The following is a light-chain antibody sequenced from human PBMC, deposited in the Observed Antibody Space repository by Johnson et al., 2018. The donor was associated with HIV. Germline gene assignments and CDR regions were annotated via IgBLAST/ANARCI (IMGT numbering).Light chain of an antibody. Sequence: QSVLTQPPSVSAAPGQKVTISCSGSSSNIGNNYVSWYQQLPGTAPKLLIYENNKRPSGIPDRFSGFKSGTSATLGITRLQTGDEADYYCGTWDSSLSAYVFGPGTNVTVL. V-gene: IGLV1-51*02. CDR1: SSNIGNNY. CDR3: GTWDSSLSAYV. J-gene: IGLJ1*01. CDR2: ENN.